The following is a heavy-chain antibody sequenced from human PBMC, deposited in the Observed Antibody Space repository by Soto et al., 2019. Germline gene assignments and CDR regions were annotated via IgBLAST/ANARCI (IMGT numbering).Heavy chain of an antibody. CDR3: ARGITIFGVVLYYYGMDV. D-gene: IGHD3-3*01. V-gene: IGHV3-7*05. J-gene: IGHJ6*02. CDR1: GFTFSSYW. CDR2: IKQDGSEK. Sequence: GGSLRLSCAASGFTFSSYWMSWVRQAPGKGLEWVANIKQDGSEKYYVDSVKGRFTISRDNAKNSLYLQMNSLRAEDTAVYYCARGITIFGVVLYYYGMDVWGQGTTVTVSS.